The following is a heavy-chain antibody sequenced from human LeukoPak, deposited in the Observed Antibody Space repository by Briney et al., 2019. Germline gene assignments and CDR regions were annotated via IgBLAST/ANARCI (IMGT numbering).Heavy chain of an antibody. Sequence: GGSLRLSCAASGSTVSSNYMSWVRQAPGKGLEWVSVIYSGGSTYYADSVKGRFTISRDNSKSTLYLQMNSLRAEDTAVYYCARDHVGLWLLNWGQGTLVTVSS. CDR2: IYSGGST. CDR3: ARDHVGLWLLN. J-gene: IGHJ4*02. D-gene: IGHD5-18*01. CDR1: GSTVSSNY. V-gene: IGHV3-53*01.